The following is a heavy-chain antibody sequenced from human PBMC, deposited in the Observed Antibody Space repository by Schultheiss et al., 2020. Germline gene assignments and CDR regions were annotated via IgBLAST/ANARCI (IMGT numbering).Heavy chain of an antibody. J-gene: IGHJ6*02. CDR3: ARETRGYSYGPYYYGMDV. V-gene: IGHV4-39*07. CDR1: GGSISSSSYY. D-gene: IGHD5-18*01. Sequence: SETLSLTCTVSGGSISSSSYYWGWIRQPPGKGLEWIGSIYYSGSTYYNPSLKSRVTISVDTSKNQFSLKLSSVTAADTAVYYCARETRGYSYGPYYYGMDVWGQGTTVTVSS. CDR2: IYYSGST.